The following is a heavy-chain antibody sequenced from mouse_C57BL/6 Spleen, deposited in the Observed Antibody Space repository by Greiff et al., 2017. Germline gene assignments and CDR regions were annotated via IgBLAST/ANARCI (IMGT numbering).Heavy chain of an antibody. D-gene: IGHD1-1*01. Sequence: QVQLQQSGAELARPGASVKLSCKASGYTFTSYGISWVKQRTGQGLEWIGEIYPRSGNTYYNEKFKGKATLTADKSSSTAYMELRSLSSEDSSVYFCARATTVVASYYFDYWGQGTTLTVSS. CDR1: GYTFTSYG. CDR3: ARATTVVASYYFDY. CDR2: IYPRSGNT. J-gene: IGHJ2*01. V-gene: IGHV1-81*01.